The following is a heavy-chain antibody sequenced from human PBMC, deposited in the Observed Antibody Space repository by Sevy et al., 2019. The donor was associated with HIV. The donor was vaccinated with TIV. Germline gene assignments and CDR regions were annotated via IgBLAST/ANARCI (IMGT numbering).Heavy chain of an antibody. V-gene: IGHV4-39*01. Sequence: SETLSLTCTVSGGSISSSSYYWGWIRQPPGKGLEWIGSIYYSGSTYYNPSLKSRVTISVDTSKNQFSLKLSSVTAADTAVNYCARHRYGDYFDYWGQGTLVTVSS. CDR1: GGSISSSSYY. CDR2: IYYSGST. J-gene: IGHJ4*02. CDR3: ARHRYGDYFDY. D-gene: IGHD4-17*01.